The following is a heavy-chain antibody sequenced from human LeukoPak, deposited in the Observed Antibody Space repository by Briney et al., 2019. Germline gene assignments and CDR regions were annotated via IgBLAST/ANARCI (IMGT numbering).Heavy chain of an antibody. V-gene: IGHV3-23*01. CDR3: AKGPEDRYYYGSGSYYPEIAFDI. J-gene: IGHJ3*02. D-gene: IGHD3-10*01. CDR1: GFTFSSYA. CDR2: ISGSGGST. Sequence: RSGGSLRLSCAASGFTFSSYAMSWVRQAPGKGLEWVSAISGSGGSTYYADSVRGLFTISRDNSKNTLYLQMNSLRAEDTAVYYCAKGPEDRYYYGSGSYYPEIAFDIWGQGTMVTVSS.